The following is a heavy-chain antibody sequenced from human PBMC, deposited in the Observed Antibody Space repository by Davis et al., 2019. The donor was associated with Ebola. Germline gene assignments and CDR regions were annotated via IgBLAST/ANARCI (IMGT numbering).Heavy chain of an antibody. Sequence: GESLKISCAGSGFTFSRYWMHWVRQVPGKGLVWVSCINGDESSRSYSDSVKGRFTISRDNAKNTVFLQMNSLRTEDTAVYYCSTDPSEWELPHPGYWGQGTLVTVAS. CDR1: GFTFSRYW. J-gene: IGHJ4*02. CDR3: STDPSEWELPHPGY. CDR2: INGDESSR. V-gene: IGHV3-74*01. D-gene: IGHD1-26*01.